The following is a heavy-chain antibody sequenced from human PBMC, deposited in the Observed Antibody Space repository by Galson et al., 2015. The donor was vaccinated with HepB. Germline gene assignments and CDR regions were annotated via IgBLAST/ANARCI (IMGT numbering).Heavy chain of an antibody. Sequence: SVKVSCKASGYTFTGYVLHWVRQAPGQGLEWMGWINPNTGGTNSAQKFQGRVTMTSDTSVDTAYMGLNNLMSDDTAVYFCARRRRLPATRDQGYFDLWGRGTLVTVS. CDR3: ARRRRLPATRDQGYFDL. CDR2: INPNTGGT. CDR1: GYTFTGYV. V-gene: IGHV1-2*02. D-gene: IGHD2-2*01. J-gene: IGHJ2*01.